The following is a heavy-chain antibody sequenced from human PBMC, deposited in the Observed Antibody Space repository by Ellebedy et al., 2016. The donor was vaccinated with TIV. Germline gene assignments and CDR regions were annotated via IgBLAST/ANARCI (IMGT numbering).Heavy chain of an antibody. CDR3: VQIMITYGGVTRTDAFDV. Sequence: SGPTLVKPPETLTLTCTFSGFSLTATGEGVGWVRQPPGKALDWLAIIYWDNDDRYSSSMRSRLRITEDTSRREVVLTMTNMDPVDTGTYYCVQIMITYGGVTRTDAFDVWGQGILVTVSS. J-gene: IGHJ3*01. CDR1: GFSLTATGEG. CDR2: IYWDNDD. D-gene: IGHD3-16*01. V-gene: IGHV2-5*04.